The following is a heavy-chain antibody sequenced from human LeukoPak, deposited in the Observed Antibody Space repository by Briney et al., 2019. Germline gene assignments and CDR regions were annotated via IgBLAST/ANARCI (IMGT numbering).Heavy chain of an antibody. V-gene: IGHV3-21*01. CDR1: GFTFSSSV. J-gene: IGHJ4*02. Sequence: GGSLRLSCAASGFTFSSSVMNWVRQAPGKGLEWVSSISSSSNYIYYADSVKGRFTVSRDNAKNSLYLQMNSLRAEDTAVYYCARPLGGSHYYWGQGTLVTVSS. CDR3: ARPLGGSHYY. CDR2: ISSSSNYI. D-gene: IGHD1-26*01.